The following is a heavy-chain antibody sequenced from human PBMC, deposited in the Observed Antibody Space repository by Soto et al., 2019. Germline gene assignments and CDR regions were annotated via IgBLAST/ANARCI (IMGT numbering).Heavy chain of an antibody. Sequence: LSLTCTVSGGSISSGGYYWSWIRQHPGKGLEWIGYSYYSGTTYYNPSLKSRVTISVDTSQNQFSLKLSSVTAADTAVYYCARYITTPGGFDYWGQGALVTVSS. CDR1: GGSISSGGYY. CDR3: ARYITTPGGFDY. V-gene: IGHV4-31*03. D-gene: IGHD1-1*01. CDR2: SYYSGTT. J-gene: IGHJ4*02.